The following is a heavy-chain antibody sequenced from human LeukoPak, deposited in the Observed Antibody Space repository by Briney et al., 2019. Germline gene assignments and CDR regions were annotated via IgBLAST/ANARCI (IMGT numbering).Heavy chain of an antibody. CDR2: INWNSGRI. V-gene: IGHV3-9*01. J-gene: IGHJ4*02. CDR1: GFTFDDYA. Sequence: PGGSLRLSCAASGFTFDDYAMHWVRQAPGKGLEWVSGINWNSGRIGYADSVKGRFTISRDNAKNSLYLQMNSLRAEDTALYYCAKDTGYDYSGTDYWGQGTLVTVSS. D-gene: IGHD5-12*01. CDR3: AKDTGYDYSGTDY.